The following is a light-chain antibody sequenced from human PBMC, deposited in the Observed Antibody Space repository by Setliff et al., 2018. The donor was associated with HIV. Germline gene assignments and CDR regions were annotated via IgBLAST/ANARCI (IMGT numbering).Light chain of an antibody. CDR1: SSDVGTYNY. J-gene: IGLJ1*01. Sequence: QSALAQPASVSGSPGQSITISCTGTSSDVGTYNYVSWYQQHPGKAPKLMISEVSRRPSGVSNRFSGSKSGNTASLTISGLQAEDEADYYCSSYTSSSTYVFGTGTKVTVL. V-gene: IGLV2-14*01. CDR2: EVS. CDR3: SSYTSSSTYV.